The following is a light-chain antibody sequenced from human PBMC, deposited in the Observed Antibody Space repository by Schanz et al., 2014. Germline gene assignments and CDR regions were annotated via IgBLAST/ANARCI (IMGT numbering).Light chain of an antibody. V-gene: IGLV1-47*01. CDR3: AAWDDRLNGRV. Sequence: QSVLTQPPSASGTPGQRVTISCSGSSSNIGSNYVYWYQQLPGTAPKLLIYRNNQRPSGVPDRFSGSKSGTSASLAISGLRSEDEADYYCAAWDDRLNGRVFGGGTKLTVL. CDR1: SSNIGSNY. J-gene: IGLJ3*02. CDR2: RNN.